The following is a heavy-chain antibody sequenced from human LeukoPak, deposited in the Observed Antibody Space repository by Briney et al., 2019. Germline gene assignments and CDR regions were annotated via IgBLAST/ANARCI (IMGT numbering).Heavy chain of an antibody. CDR1: GGSFSGYY. CDR2: TNHSGST. CDR3: ARTDMSHFDY. D-gene: IGHD3-9*01. J-gene: IGHJ4*02. Sequence: SKTLSLTCAVYGGSFSGYYWSWIRQPPGKGLEWIGETNHSGSTNYNPSLKSRVTVSVDTSKNQFSLKLSSVTAADTAVYYCARTDMSHFDYWGQGTLVTVSS. V-gene: IGHV4-34*01.